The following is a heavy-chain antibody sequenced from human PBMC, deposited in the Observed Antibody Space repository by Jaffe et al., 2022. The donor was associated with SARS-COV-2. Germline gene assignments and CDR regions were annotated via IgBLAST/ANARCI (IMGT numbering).Heavy chain of an antibody. Sequence: EVQLVESGGGLVQPGRSLRLSCTASGFTFGDYAMSWFRQAPGKGLEWVGFIRSKAYGGTTEYAASVKGRFTISRDDSKSIAYLQMNSLKTEDTAVYYCTRVGYCSGGSCYHPDAFDIWGQGTMVTVSS. D-gene: IGHD2-15*01. CDR3: TRVGYCSGGSCYHPDAFDI. J-gene: IGHJ3*02. CDR2: IRSKAYGGTT. V-gene: IGHV3-49*03. CDR1: GFTFGDYA.